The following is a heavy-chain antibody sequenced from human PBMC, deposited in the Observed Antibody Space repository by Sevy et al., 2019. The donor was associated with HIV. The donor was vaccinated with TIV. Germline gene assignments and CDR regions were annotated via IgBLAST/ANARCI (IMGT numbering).Heavy chain of an antibody. CDR1: GYILSDYN. D-gene: IGHD3-3*01. CDR2: INPNSGVT. Sequence: ASVKVSCKTTGYILSDYNMHWVQQAPGQGLEWMALINPNSGVTIYAHNFRGRVSVTRDTSMSTAYMELSGLTSDDTAVYYCVREDINAPRTLLSFDIWGQGTMVTVSS. V-gene: IGHV1-2*06. J-gene: IGHJ3*02. CDR3: VREDINAPRTLLSFDI.